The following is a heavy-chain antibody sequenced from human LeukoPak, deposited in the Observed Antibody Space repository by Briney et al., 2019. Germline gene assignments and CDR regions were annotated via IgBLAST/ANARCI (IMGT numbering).Heavy chain of an antibody. J-gene: IGHJ4*02. V-gene: IGHV3-64*01. CDR3: ARTPENYGEGLDY. CDR2: ISSNGGST. Sequence: PGGSLRLSCAASGFTFSSYAMHWVRQAPGKGLEYVSAISSNGGSTYYANSVKGRFTISRDNSKNTLYLQMGSLRAEDMAVYYCARTPENYGEGLDYWGQGTLVTVSS. D-gene: IGHD4-17*01. CDR1: GFTFSSYA.